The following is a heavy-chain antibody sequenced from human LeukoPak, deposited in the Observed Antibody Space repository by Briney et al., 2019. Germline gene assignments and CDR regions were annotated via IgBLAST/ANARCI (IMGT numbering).Heavy chain of an antibody. V-gene: IGHV3-23*01. J-gene: IGHJ4*02. CDR1: GFTFNNYA. Sequence: PGGSLRLSCAASGFTFNNYATSWVRQAPGKGLEWVSAISGSGGSTYYADSVKGRFTISRDNSKNTLYLQMNSLRAEDTAVYYCAKLTMVRGVSFDYWGQGTLVTVSS. CDR3: AKLTMVRGVSFDY. CDR2: ISGSGGST. D-gene: IGHD3-10*01.